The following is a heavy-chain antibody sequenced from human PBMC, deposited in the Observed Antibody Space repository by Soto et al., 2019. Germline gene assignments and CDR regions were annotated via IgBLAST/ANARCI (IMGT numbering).Heavy chain of an antibody. CDR1: RYSLTELS. V-gene: IGHV1-24*01. CDR3: AIEVGRSNKFDL. D-gene: IGHD6-13*01. CDR2: YDLEKGET. J-gene: IGHJ5*02. Sequence: ASVKVSCKVSRYSLTELSIHWVRQAPGEGLEWMGGYDLEKGETIYAQKFQGRVTMTEDSPADTPYMQLRSLRSEDTAVYYCAIEVGRSNKFDLWGQGTMVTVSS.